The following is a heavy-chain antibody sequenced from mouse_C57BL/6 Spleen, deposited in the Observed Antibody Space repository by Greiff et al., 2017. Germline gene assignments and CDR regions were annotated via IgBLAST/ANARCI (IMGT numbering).Heavy chain of an antibody. CDR2: ISYDGSN. CDR3: ARDRPITTVVATDYAMDY. Sequence: VQLQQSGPGLVKPSQSLSLTCSVTGYSITSGYYWNWIRQFPGNKLEWMGYISYDGSNNYNPSLKNRISITRDTSKNQFFLKLNSVTTEDTATYYCARDRPITTVVATDYAMDYWGQGTSVTVSS. CDR1: GYSITSGYY. J-gene: IGHJ4*01. D-gene: IGHD1-1*01. V-gene: IGHV3-6*01.